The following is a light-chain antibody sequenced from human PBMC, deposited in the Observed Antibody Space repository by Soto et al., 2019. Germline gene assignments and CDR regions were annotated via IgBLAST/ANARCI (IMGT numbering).Light chain of an antibody. J-gene: IGLJ1*01. CDR1: SSYVGGYNY. V-gene: IGLV2-8*01. CDR3: SSYEGSNNYV. CDR2: EVS. Sequence: QSALTQPLSASGSPGQSVTISCTGTSSYVGGYNYVSWYQQHPGKAPKLMIYEVSKRPSGVPDRFSGSKSGNTASLTVSGLQAEDEADYYCSSYEGSNNYVFGTGTKVT.